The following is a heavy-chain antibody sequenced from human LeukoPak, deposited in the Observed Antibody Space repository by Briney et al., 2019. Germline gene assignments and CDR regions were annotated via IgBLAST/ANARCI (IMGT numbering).Heavy chain of an antibody. CDR3: ARDLLDYYDSSGYPD. Sequence: SQTLSLTCTVSGGSINSGSYYWSWIRQPAGKGLEWIGRIYTSGSTNYNPSLKSRVTMSVDTSKNQFSLKLSSVTAADTAVYYCARDLLDYYDSSGYPDWGQGTLVTVSS. CDR2: IYTSGST. CDR1: GGSINSGSYY. D-gene: IGHD3-22*01. J-gene: IGHJ4*02. V-gene: IGHV4-61*02.